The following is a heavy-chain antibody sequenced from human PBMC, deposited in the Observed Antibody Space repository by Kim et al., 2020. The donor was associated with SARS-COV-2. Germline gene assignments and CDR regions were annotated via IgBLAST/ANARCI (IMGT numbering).Heavy chain of an antibody. CDR1: GFTFSSYA. V-gene: IGHV3-23*03. Sequence: GGSLRLSCAASGFTFSSYAMSWVRQAPGKGLEWVSVIYSGGSSTYYADSVKGRFTISRDNSKNTLYLQMNSLRAEDTAVYYCAKYMGHDSSSWYNWNYGMDVWGQGTTVTVSS. CDR3: AKYMGHDSSSWYNWNYGMDV. CDR2: IYSGGSST. J-gene: IGHJ6*02. D-gene: IGHD6-13*01.